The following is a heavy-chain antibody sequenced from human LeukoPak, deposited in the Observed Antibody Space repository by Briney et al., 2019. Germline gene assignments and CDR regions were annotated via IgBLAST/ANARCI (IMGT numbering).Heavy chain of an antibody. V-gene: IGHV3-53*01. CDR1: GFTVSSNY. Sequence: GGSPRLSCAASGFTVSSNYMSWVRQAPGKGLEWVSVIYSGGSTYYADSVKGRFTISRDNSKNTLYLQMNSLRAEDTAVYYCARGYYDSSGPDGDYFDYWGQGTLVTVSS. J-gene: IGHJ4*02. CDR2: IYSGGST. D-gene: IGHD3-22*01. CDR3: ARGYYDSSGPDGDYFDY.